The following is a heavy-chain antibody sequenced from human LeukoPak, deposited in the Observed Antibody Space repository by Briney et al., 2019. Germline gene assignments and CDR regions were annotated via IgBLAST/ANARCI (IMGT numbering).Heavy chain of an antibody. CDR2: IIPIFGTA. Sequence: SVKVSCKASGGTFSSYAISWVRQAPGQGLEWMGGIIPIFGTANYAQKFQGRVTITADKSTSTAYMELSSLRSEDTAVYYCARDPRHPIAAAGPRWAVDIWGQGTMVTVSS. D-gene: IGHD6-13*01. CDR1: GGTFSSYA. CDR3: ARDPRHPIAAAGPRWAVDI. J-gene: IGHJ3*02. V-gene: IGHV1-69*06.